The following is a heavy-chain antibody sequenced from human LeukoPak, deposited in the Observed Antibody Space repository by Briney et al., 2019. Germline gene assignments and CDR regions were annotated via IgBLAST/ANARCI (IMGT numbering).Heavy chain of an antibody. Sequence: SETLPLTCTVSGDSISSYYWSWIRQPPGKGLEWIGYIYYSGSTNYNPSLKSRVTISVDTSKNQFSLKLSSVTAADTAVYYCARHSSNWYVDWFDRWVQGSLVTVSS. CDR2: IYYSGST. V-gene: IGHV4-59*08. CDR1: GDSISSYY. CDR3: ARHSSNWYVDWFDR. J-gene: IGHJ5*02. D-gene: IGHD6-13*01.